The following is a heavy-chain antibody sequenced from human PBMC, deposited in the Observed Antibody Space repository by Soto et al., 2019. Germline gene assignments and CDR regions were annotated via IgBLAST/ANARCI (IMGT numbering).Heavy chain of an antibody. CDR1: GASITSYY. V-gene: IGHV4-59*12. CDR3: ARLDYYYYLEV. J-gene: IGHJ6*03. CDR2: IHYSGST. Sequence: QGQLQESGPGLVRPSETLSLTCTVSGASITSYYWSWIRQSSGKGLEWIGYIHYSGSTNYNPSLESRVTMSIDTSESQFSLRLRSVTAADTAVYYCARLDYYYYLEVWGKGTAVTVSS.